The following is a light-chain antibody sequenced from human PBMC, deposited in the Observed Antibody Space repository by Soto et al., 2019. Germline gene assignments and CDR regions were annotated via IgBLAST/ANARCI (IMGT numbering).Light chain of an antibody. J-gene: IGLJ1*01. CDR3: CSYAGSSTHYV. V-gene: IGLV2-23*01. CDR1: SSDVGSYNL. CDR2: EGS. Sequence: QSALTQPASVSGSPGQSITISCTGTSSDVGSYNLVSWYQQHPGKAPKLMIYEGSKRPSGVSNRFSGSKSGNTASLTISGVQVEDEADYYCCSYAGSSTHYVFGTGTKLTVL.